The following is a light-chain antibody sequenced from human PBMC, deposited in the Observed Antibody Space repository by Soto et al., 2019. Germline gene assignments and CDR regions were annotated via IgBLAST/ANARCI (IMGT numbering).Light chain of an antibody. CDR1: QRVDSTF. V-gene: IGKV3-20*01. CDR2: GAS. CDR3: QHYGDSSYS. J-gene: IGKJ2*03. Sequence: VLTQSPGTLSLSPGERATLSCRASQRVDSTFLAWYQHKAGQAPRLLIYGASSRATGVPDRFNGGGSGTDFTLTISGLAPEDFAVYHCQHYGDSSYSFGQG.